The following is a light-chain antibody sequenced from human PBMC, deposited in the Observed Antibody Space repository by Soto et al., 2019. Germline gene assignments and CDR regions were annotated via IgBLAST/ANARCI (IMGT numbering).Light chain of an antibody. CDR1: QGIGTS. Sequence: DLQKPQSPSSVYASVRDGGTITCRPSQGIGTSLAWYQQKPGKAPKLLIHTASSLQSGVPSRFSGSGSGTEFTLTISSLQPEDFATYYCQKYDSVPTFGQGTKVDIK. V-gene: IGKV1-27*01. CDR3: QKYDSVPT. J-gene: IGKJ1*01. CDR2: TAS.